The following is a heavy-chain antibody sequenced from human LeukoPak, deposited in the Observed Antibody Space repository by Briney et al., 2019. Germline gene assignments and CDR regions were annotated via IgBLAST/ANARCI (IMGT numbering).Heavy chain of an antibody. J-gene: IGHJ6*02. CDR2: IYYSGST. D-gene: IGHD3-16*01. CDR3: ARARAVANVGGYNYHPLDV. V-gene: IGHV4-39*02. Sequence: SETLSLTCTVSRDSISRGSYYWGWIRQPPGKGLEWIGTIYYSGSTYYNPSLKSRVTISVDTAKNYFSLSLRSVTAADTAVYYCARARAVANVGGYNYHPLDVWGQGTTVTVS. CDR1: RDSISRGSYY.